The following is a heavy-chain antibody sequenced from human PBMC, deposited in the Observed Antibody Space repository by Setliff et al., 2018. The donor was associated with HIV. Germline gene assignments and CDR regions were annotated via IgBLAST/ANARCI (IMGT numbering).Heavy chain of an antibody. CDR2: INPKTGVA. J-gene: IGHJ4*02. D-gene: IGHD1-26*01. Sequence: GASVKVSCKASGYTFTGYYLHWVRQAPGQGLQWMGRINPKTGVAHFAQTFQGRVTMTRDTSIGIAFMELSRVKSADTAVYFCARGTVVGATIYYFDYWGQGTLVTVSS. CDR1: GYTFTGYY. CDR3: ARGTVVGATIYYFDY. V-gene: IGHV1-2*06.